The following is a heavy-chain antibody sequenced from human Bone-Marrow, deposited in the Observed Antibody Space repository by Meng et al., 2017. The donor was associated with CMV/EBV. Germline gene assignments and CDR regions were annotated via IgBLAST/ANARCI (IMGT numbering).Heavy chain of an antibody. V-gene: IGHV3-64*02. CDR1: GFTFSSYA. J-gene: IGHJ4*02. D-gene: IGHD3-3*01. Sequence: GGSLRLSCAASGFTFSSYAMHWVRQAPGKGLEYVSAISSNGGSTYYADSVKGRFTISRDNSKNTLYLQMGSLRAEDTAVYYCARDRGSVLRFLEWPSLFDYWGQGTLVTVSS. CDR2: ISSNGGST. CDR3: ARDRGSVLRFLEWPSLFDY.